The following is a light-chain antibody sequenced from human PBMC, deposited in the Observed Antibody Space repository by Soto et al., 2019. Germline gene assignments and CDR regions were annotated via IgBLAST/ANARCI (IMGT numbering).Light chain of an antibody. V-gene: IGKV1-5*01. Sequence: IQLTQSPSSLSTSVRARVPITCRARQGISSYLAWYQQKPGKAPKLLIYDASGLESGVPSRFSGSGSGTEFTLTISSLQPDDFATYYCQQYNSYSGTFGQGTKVDIK. CDR2: DAS. CDR3: QQYNSYSGT. CDR1: QGISSY. J-gene: IGKJ1*01.